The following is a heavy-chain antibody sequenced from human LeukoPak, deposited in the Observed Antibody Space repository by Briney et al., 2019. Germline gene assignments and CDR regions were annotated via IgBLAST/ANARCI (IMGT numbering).Heavy chain of an antibody. CDR1: GFTFSSYW. CDR3: ARDGSPVGVRGVTPHFDY. J-gene: IGHJ4*02. V-gene: IGHV3-21*01. Sequence: GGSLRLSCAASGFTFSSYWMHWVRQAPGKGLEWVSSISSSSSYIYYADSVKGRFTISRDNAKNSLYLQMNSLRAEDTAVYYCARDGSPVGVRGVTPHFDYWGQGTLVTVSS. CDR2: ISSSSSYI. D-gene: IGHD3-10*01.